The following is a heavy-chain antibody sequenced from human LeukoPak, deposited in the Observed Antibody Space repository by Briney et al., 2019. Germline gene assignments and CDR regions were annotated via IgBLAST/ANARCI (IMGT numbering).Heavy chain of an antibody. V-gene: IGHV3-21*01. Sequence: GGSLRLSCAASGFTFRSYSMNWVRQAPGKGLEWVSSISSGSTYIYFADSVKGRFTISRDNARNSLYLQMNSLRAEDTAVYYCARCKGGWSDHFYGMDVWGQGTTVTVSS. CDR3: ARCKGGWSDHFYGMDV. CDR1: GFTFRSYS. J-gene: IGHJ6*02. D-gene: IGHD6-19*01. CDR2: ISSGSTYI.